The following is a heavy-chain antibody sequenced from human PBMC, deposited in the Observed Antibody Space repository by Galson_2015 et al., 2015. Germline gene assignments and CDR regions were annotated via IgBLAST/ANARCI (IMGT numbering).Heavy chain of an antibody. Sequence: TLSLTCTVSGGSIGGYYWSWIRQPPGKGLEWIGYIYYSGSTNYNPSLKSRVTISVDTSKNQFSLKLSSVTAADTAVYYCARTVNSGWYEYYFDFWGQGTLVTVSS. J-gene: IGHJ4*02. CDR2: IYYSGST. CDR3: ARTVNSGWYEYYFDF. V-gene: IGHV4-59*01. CDR1: GGSIGGYY. D-gene: IGHD6-19*01.